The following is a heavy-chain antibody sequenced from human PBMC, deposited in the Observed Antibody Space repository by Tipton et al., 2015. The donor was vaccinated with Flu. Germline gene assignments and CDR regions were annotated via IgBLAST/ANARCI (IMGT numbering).Heavy chain of an antibody. CDR1: GGSFSNYY. CDR2: IFYTGDT. V-gene: IGHV4-59*08. CDR3: ARGPEQWLVNPHYFDY. D-gene: IGHD6-19*01. J-gene: IGHJ4*02. Sequence: TLSLTCTVSGGSFSNYYWNWIRQPPGKGLEWIGYIFYTGDTSYNPSLKSRVTISVDTSKNQFSLKLSSVTAADTAVYYCARGPEQWLVNPHYFDYWGQGTLVTVSP.